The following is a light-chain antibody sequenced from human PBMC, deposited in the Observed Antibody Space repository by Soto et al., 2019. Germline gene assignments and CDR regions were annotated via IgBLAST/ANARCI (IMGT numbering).Light chain of an antibody. CDR2: DVS. Sequence: QSALTQPASMSGSPGQSVTISCAGTSSDIGGYNYVSWYQHHPGTAPKLIIYDVSSRPSGVSHRFSGSKSGNTASLTISGLQAEDEADYYCSSFSVASPLFGTGTQLTVL. J-gene: IGLJ6*01. CDR3: SSFSVASPL. CDR1: SSDIGGYNY. V-gene: IGLV2-14*01.